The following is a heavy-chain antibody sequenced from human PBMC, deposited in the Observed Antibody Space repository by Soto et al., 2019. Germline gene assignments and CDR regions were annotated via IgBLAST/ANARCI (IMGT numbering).Heavy chain of an antibody. CDR2: IDPSDSYT. CDR3: ASSSRGYCSSTSCRELGNYYGMDV. CDR1: GYSFTSYW. Sequence: PGESLKISCKGSGYSFTSYWISWVRQMPGKGLEWMGRIDPSDSYTNYSPSFQGHVTISAVKSISTAYLQWSSLKASDTAMYYCASSSRGYCSSTSCRELGNYYGMDVWGQGTTVTVSS. J-gene: IGHJ6*02. V-gene: IGHV5-10-1*01. D-gene: IGHD2-2*01.